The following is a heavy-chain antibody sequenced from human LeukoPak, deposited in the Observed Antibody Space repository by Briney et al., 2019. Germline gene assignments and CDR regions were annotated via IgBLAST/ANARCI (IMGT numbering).Heavy chain of an antibody. V-gene: IGHV3-7*03. CDR1: GFTFSSYA. CDR3: AKEGRSLQTY. D-gene: IGHD5-24*01. J-gene: IGHJ4*02. CDR2: IKEDGTET. Sequence: GGSLRLSCAASGFTFSSYAMSWVRLAPGKGLEWVANIKEDGTETYYVDSVKGRFTISRGNAKNSLYLQMNSLRVEDTAVYYCAKEGRSLQTYWGQGTLVTVSS.